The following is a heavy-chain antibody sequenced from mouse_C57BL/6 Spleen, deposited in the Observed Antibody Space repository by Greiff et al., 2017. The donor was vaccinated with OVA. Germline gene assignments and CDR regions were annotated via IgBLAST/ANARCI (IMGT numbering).Heavy chain of an antibody. CDR1: GYTFTSYW. D-gene: IGHD2-4*01. V-gene: IGHV1-52*01. CDR3: ARSGGDYPGLYYFDY. CDR2: IDPSDSET. J-gene: IGHJ2*01. Sequence: QVQLQQPGAELVRPGSSVKLSCKASGYTFTSYWMHWVKRRPIQGLEWIGNIDPSDSETHYNQKFKDKATLTVDKSSSTAYMQLSSLTSEDSAVYYCARSGGDYPGLYYFDYWGQGTTLTVSS.